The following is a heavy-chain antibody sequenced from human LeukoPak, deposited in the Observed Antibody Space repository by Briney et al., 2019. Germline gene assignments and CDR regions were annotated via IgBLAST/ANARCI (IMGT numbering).Heavy chain of an antibody. V-gene: IGHV4-30-4*01. CDR1: GGSISSGDYY. CDR2: IYYSGST. Sequence: TSETLSLTCTVSGGSISSGDYYWSWIRQPPGKGLEWIGYIYYSGSTYYNPSLKSRVTISVDTSKNQFSLKPSSVTAADTAVYYCASGSGTMVREVKFRYWGQGTLVTVSS. CDR3: ASGSGTMVREVKFRY. J-gene: IGHJ4*02. D-gene: IGHD3-10*01.